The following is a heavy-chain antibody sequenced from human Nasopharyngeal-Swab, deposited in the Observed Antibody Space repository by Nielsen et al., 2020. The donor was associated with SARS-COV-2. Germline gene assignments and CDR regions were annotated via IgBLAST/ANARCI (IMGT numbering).Heavy chain of an antibody. Sequence: GESLKISCAASGFTFSDYYMSWIRQAPGKGLEWVSYISSSGSTICYADSVKGRFTISRDNAKNSLYLQMNSLRAEDTAVYYCARYGGIQILTGYFDYWGPGTLVTVSS. CDR1: GFTFSDYY. CDR3: ARYGGIQILTGYFDY. V-gene: IGHV3-11*04. D-gene: IGHD3-9*01. J-gene: IGHJ4*02. CDR2: ISSSGSTI.